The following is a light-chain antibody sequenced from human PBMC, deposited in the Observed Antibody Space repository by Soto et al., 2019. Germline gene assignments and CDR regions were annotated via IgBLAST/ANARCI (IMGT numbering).Light chain of an antibody. Sequence: DIQMTQSPSSLSASVGDRVTITCRASQSISNYLNWYQQKPGKAPKLLIYGASNLQSGVPSRFSGSGSGTDFTLTISSLQPEDFATYYCQQSYSTPRTFGQGTKVEIK. CDR1: QSISNY. CDR2: GAS. CDR3: QQSYSTPRT. V-gene: IGKV1-39*01. J-gene: IGKJ1*01.